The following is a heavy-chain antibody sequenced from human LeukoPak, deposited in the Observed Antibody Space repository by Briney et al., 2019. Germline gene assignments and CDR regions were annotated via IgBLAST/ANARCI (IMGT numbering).Heavy chain of an antibody. CDR2: ISYDGSNK. CDR3: ARARSYFSLMDDFDY. Sequence: GRSLRLSCAASGFTFSSYAMHWVRQAPGKGLEWVAVISYDGSNKYYADSVKGRFTISRDNSTNTLYLQMNSLRAEDTAVHYCARARSYFSLMDDFDYWGQGTLVTVSS. J-gene: IGHJ4*02. CDR1: GFTFSSYA. V-gene: IGHV3-30-3*01. D-gene: IGHD2-8*01.